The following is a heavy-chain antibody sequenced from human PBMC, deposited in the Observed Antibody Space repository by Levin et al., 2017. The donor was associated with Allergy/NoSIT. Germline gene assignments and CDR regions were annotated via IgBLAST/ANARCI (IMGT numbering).Heavy chain of an antibody. CDR3: ARRGTRDYYYYMDV. D-gene: IGHD1-1*01. CDR2: IYPGDSDT. CDR1: GYSFTSYC. V-gene: IGHV5-51*01. J-gene: IGHJ6*03. Sequence: HGESLKISCQGSGYSFTSYCIGWVRQMPGKGLEWMGIIYPGDSDTRYSPSFQGQVTISADKSISTAYLQWSSLKASDTAIYYCARRGTRDYYYYMDVWGKGTTVTVSS.